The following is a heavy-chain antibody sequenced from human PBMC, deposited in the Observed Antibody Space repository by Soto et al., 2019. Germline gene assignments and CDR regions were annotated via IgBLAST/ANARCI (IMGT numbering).Heavy chain of an antibody. Sequence: SVPVSCLASRGTFRSYASSSVRQAPGQGLEWMGGDSAIFGTGNYAQKFQGRVTITADKSTSTAYMELSSLRAEDTAVYYWAREFSSIAVTPTLCYYYGMDVWGQGTTVTISS. CDR1: RGTFRSYA. CDR3: AREFSSIAVTPTLCYYYGMDV. V-gene: IGHV1-69*06. J-gene: IGHJ6*02. D-gene: IGHD6-6*01. CDR2: DSAIFGTG.